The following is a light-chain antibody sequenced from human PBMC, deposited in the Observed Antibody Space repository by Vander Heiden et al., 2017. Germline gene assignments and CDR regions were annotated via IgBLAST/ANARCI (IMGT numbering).Light chain of an antibody. CDR3: QAWDRDMVV. CDR1: KLGDKY. Sequence: SYELTQPPSVSVSPGQTASITCSGEKLGDKYVTWYQQKAGQSPVLVLYPDRPPASGIPERFSGSNSGNTATLTISGTQPPDEADYYCQAWDRDMVVFGGGTKLTVL. V-gene: IGLV3-1*01. J-gene: IGLJ2*01. CDR2: PDR.